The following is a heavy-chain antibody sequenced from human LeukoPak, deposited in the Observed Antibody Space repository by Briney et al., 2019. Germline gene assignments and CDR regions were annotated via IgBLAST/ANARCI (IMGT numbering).Heavy chain of an antibody. V-gene: IGHV3-48*02. J-gene: IGHJ4*02. D-gene: IGHD3-22*01. CDR1: GFTFSSYS. CDR2: ITASGTAM. Sequence: GGSLRLSCAASGFTFSSYSMNWVRQAPGKGLEWVSHITASGTAMFYADSVKGRFTISRDNAKNSLYLQMNSLRDEDTAVYYCATDFYDSTRGQGTLVTVSS. CDR3: ATDFYDST.